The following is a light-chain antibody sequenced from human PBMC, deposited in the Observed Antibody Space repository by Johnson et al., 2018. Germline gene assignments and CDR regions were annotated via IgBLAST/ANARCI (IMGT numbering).Light chain of an antibody. CDR3: GTWDSSLRGGNV. CDR2: ENN. J-gene: IGLJ1*01. V-gene: IGLV1-51*02. Sequence: QSVLTQPPSVSAAPGQKVTISCSGSSSNIGNNYVSWYQQLPGTAPKLLIYENNKRPSGIPDRFSGFKSGTSATLGITGLQTGDEAYYYCGTWDSSLRGGNVFGTGTEVTLL. CDR1: SSNIGNNY.